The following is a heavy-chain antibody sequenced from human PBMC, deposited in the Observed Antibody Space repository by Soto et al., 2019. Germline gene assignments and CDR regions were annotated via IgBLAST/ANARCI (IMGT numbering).Heavy chain of an antibody. CDR1: GYSFNNND. CDR2: MDSGSGDT. V-gene: IGHV1-8*01. Sequence: GASVKVSCKPSGYSFNNNDGSLLRQATGQGLEWMGEMDSGSGDTGYAQKFQGRVTMTRDISIATAYMELSSLRSDDTAIYYCARMETFGSLNWFDPWGQGTLVTVSS. D-gene: IGHD3-16*01. CDR3: ARMETFGSLNWFDP. J-gene: IGHJ5*02.